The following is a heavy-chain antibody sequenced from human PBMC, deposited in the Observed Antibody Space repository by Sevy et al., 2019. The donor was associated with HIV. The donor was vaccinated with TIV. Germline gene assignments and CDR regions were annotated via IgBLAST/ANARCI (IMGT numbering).Heavy chain of an antibody. CDR3: ARESLGIVTAGGWFDP. D-gene: IGHD2-2*01. V-gene: IGHV4-61*02. Sequence: SETLSLTCTVSGGSIISGSYYWSWIRQPAGKGLEWIGRIYTSGSTNYNPSLKSRVTMSVDTSKNQFSLKLSSVTAADTAVYYCARESLGIVTAGGWFDPWGQGTLVTVSS. J-gene: IGHJ5*02. CDR2: IYTSGST. CDR1: GGSIISGSYY.